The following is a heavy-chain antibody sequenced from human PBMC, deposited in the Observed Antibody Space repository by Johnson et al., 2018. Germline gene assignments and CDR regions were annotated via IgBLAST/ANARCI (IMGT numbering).Heavy chain of an antibody. CDR2: IWYDGSNK. CDR3: TRGEPHWSSTSCYYYYGMDV. Sequence: QVQLVESGGGVVQSGRSLRLSCAASRFTFSSYGMHWVRQAPGKGLEWVAVIWYDGSNKYYADSVKGRFTISRDNSKNTLYLQMNSLRAEDTALYYCTRGEPHWSSTSCYYYYGMDVWGQGTTVTVSS. D-gene: IGHD2-2*01. J-gene: IGHJ6*02. V-gene: IGHV3-33*01. CDR1: RFTFSSYG.